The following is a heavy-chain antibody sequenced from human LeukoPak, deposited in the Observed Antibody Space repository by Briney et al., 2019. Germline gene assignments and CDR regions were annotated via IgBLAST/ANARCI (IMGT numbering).Heavy chain of an antibody. CDR3: ARGEDYDSSGYSY. Sequence: SETLSLTCTVSGYSISSGYYWGWIRQPPGKGLEWIGSIYHSGSTYYNPSLKSRVTISVDTSKNQFSLKLSSVTAADTAVYYCARGEDYDSSGYSYWGQGTLVTVSS. CDR2: IYHSGST. V-gene: IGHV4-38-2*02. J-gene: IGHJ4*02. D-gene: IGHD3-22*01. CDR1: GYSISSGYY.